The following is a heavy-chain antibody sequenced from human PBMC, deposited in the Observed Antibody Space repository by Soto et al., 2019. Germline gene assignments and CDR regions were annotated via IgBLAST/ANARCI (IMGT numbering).Heavy chain of an antibody. D-gene: IGHD4-17*01. CDR3: TRDPNGDHIGAFAF. V-gene: IGHV3-23*01. J-gene: IGHJ3*01. CDR2: ITGSGGST. Sequence: EVQVLESGGGLVQPGGSLRLSCTTSQFIFSAYAMTWVRQAPGEGLEWVSSITGSGGSTSYADSVRGRFSISRDNSKNTLYLRMNSLRVEDTAVYYCTRDPNGDHIGAFAFWGQGILVTVSS. CDR1: QFIFSAYA.